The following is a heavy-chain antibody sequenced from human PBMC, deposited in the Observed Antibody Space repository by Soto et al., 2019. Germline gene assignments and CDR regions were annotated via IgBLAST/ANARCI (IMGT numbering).Heavy chain of an antibody. CDR1: GFTFSDYY. V-gene: IGHV3-11*01. CDR3: ARDPYYYGSGSYQYYFDY. D-gene: IGHD3-10*01. J-gene: IGHJ4*02. Sequence: GGSLRLSCAASGFTFSDYYMSWIRQAPGKGLEWVSYISSSGSTIYYADSVKGRFTISRDNAKNSLYLQMNSLRAEGTAVYYCARDPYYYGSGSYQYYFDYWGQGTLVTVSS. CDR2: ISSSGSTI.